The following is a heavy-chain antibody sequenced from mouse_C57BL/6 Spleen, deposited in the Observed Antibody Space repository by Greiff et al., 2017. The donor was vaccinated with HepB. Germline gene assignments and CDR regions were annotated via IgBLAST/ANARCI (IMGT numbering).Heavy chain of an antibody. J-gene: IGHJ2*01. CDR3: AREFPTGLDY. CDR1: GYTFTSYW. V-gene: IGHV1-52*01. Sequence: QVQLQQPGAELVRPGSSVKLSCKASGYTFTSYWMHWVKQRPIQGLEWIGNIDPSDSETHYNQKFKDKATLTVDKSSSTAYMQLSSLTSEDSAVYYCAREFPTGLDYWGQGTTLTVSS. D-gene: IGHD4-1*02. CDR2: IDPSDSET.